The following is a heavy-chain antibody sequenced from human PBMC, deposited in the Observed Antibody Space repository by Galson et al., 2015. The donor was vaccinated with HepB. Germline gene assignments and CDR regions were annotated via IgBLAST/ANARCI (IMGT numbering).Heavy chain of an antibody. D-gene: IGHD2-2*01. Sequence: SLRLSCAASGFTFSCYSMSWVRQAPGKGLEWISYISSGSSTIYYADSVKGRFTISRDNAKNSLYLQMNSLRAEDTAVFYCASSHPECCSTSCSNYHYYGMDVWGQGTTVTVSS. V-gene: IGHV3-48*01. CDR2: ISSGSSTI. CDR1: GFTFSCYS. J-gene: IGHJ6*02. CDR3: ASSHPECCSTSCSNYHYYGMDV.